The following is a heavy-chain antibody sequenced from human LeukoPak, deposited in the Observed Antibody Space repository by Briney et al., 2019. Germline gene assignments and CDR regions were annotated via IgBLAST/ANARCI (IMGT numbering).Heavy chain of an antibody. V-gene: IGHV1-18*01. CDR3: ARERDYGGNSGEFGY. Sequence: GAPVKVSCKASGYAFNYYGINWVRQAPGQGLEWMGWISADNGNTHYAQKFQGRVTMTTDTSTSTAHMEVRSLRSEDTAVYYCARERDYGGNSGEFGYWGQGTLVTVSS. D-gene: IGHD4-23*01. J-gene: IGHJ4*02. CDR1: GYAFNYYG. CDR2: ISADNGNT.